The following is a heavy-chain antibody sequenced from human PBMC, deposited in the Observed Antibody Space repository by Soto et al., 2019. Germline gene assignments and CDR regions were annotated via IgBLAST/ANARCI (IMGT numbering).Heavy chain of an antibody. CDR3: AKDLGHGGRGAFDI. V-gene: IGHV3-30*18. D-gene: IGHD7-27*01. J-gene: IGHJ3*02. CDR2: ISYDGSNK. Sequence: QVQLVESGGGVXQPGXSLRLSCAASGFTFSSYGMHWVRQAPGKGLEWVAVISYDGSNKYYADSVKGRFTISRDNSKNTLYLQMNSLRAEDTAVYYCAKDLGHGGRGAFDIWGQGTMVTVSS. CDR1: GFTFSSYG.